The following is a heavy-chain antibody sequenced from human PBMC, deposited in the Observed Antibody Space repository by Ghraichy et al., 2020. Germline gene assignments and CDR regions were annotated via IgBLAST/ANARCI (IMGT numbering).Heavy chain of an antibody. V-gene: IGHV4-34*01. D-gene: IGHD6-6*01. CDR3: ARASARLRHTARPGGRFDP. Sequence: SETLSLTCAVYGGSFSGYYWSWIRQPPGKGLEWIGEINHSGSTNYNPSLKSRVTISVDTSKNQFSLKLSSVTAADTAVYYCARASARLRHTARPGGRFDPWGQGTLVTVSS. CDR2: INHSGST. CDR1: GGSFSGYY. J-gene: IGHJ5*02.